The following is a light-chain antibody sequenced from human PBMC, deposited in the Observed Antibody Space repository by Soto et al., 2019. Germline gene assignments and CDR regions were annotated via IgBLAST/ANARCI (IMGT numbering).Light chain of an antibody. Sequence: EIVLTQSPGTLSLSPGERATLSCRASQSVSRSYLAWNQQKPGQAPRLLIYGASSRATGIPDRFSGSVSGTDFTLNISRLEPEDFAVYYCQQYGSSPPWPFGQGTKVEIK. CDR1: QSVSRSY. CDR2: GAS. J-gene: IGKJ1*01. V-gene: IGKV3-20*01. CDR3: QQYGSSPPWP.